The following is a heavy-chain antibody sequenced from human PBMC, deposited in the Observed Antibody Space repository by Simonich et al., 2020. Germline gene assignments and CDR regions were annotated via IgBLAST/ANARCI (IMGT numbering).Heavy chain of an antibody. CDR1: GYTFTGYY. D-gene: IGHD6-19*01. J-gene: IGHJ3*02. CDR3: ARELKGVPVGWGSQIDI. V-gene: IGHV1-2*06. Sequence: QVQLVQSGAEVKKPGASVKVSCQASGYTFTGYYMHWVEQTPGKGLVVKERSNHHGGGTNNAQKLQGRVTMTRDTSSSTAYMELSRLRSDVTAVYYCARELKGVPVGWGSQIDIWGQRTMVTVSS. CDR2: SNHHGGGT.